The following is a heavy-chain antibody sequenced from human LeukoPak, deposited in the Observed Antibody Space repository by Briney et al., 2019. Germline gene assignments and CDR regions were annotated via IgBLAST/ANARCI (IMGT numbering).Heavy chain of an antibody. CDR1: GFTFDDYA. CDR3: AKSLDGVYYFDY. V-gene: IGHV3-9*01. Sequence: GGSLRLSCAASGFTFDDYAMHWVRQAPGKGLEWVSGISWNSGSIGYADSEKGRFTISRDNAKNSLYLQMNSLRAEDTALYYCAKSLDGVYYFDYWGQGTLVTVSS. J-gene: IGHJ4*02. CDR2: ISWNSGSI.